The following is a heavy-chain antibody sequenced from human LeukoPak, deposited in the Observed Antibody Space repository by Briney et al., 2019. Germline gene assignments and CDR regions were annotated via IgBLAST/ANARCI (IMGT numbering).Heavy chain of an antibody. CDR1: GFTFRSHW. D-gene: IGHD4-17*01. CDR2: IDNDATST. Sequence: GRSLRLSCAASGFTFRSHWMHSVRQAPKKGLVWVSRIDNDATSTSYADSVKGRFTISRDNAKNTLYLQMNGLRAEDTAVYYCARAIIGDYVIPLDLWGRGPVVRVS. V-gene: IGHV3-74*03. CDR3: ARAIIGDYVIPLDL. J-gene: IGHJ1*01.